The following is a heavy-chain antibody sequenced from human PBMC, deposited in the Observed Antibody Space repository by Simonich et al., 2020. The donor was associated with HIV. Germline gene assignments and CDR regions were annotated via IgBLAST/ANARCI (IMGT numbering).Heavy chain of an antibody. CDR3: ARRDRELILYFDY. D-gene: IGHD3-3*01. CDR2: INHSGTT. V-gene: IGHV4-34*01. CDR1: GGAFSGYY. J-gene: IGHJ4*02. Sequence: QVQLQQWGAGLLKPSETLSLTCAVYGGAFSGYYWSWIRQPPGKGLGWIGEINHSGTTNYKAYLNSRATISVDKSKNQFSLKLSSVTAADTAIYYCARRDRELILYFDYWGQGNLVTVSS.